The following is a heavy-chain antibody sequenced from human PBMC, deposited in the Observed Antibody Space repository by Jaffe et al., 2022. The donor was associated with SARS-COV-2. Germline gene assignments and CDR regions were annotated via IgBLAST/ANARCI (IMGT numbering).Heavy chain of an antibody. CDR1: GFTFSTYS. CDR2: ISSSSGYI. J-gene: IGHJ4*02. D-gene: IGHD2-2*01. Sequence: EVQVVESGGGLVKPGGSLRLSCAASGFTFSTYSMDWVRQAPGKGLEWVSSISSSSGYIYYADSVKGRFTISRDNAKNSLYLLMNSLRAEDTAMYYCARAHCSSTSCSPYYFDYWGQGTLVTVSS. V-gene: IGHV3-21*01. CDR3: ARAHCSSTSCSPYYFDY.